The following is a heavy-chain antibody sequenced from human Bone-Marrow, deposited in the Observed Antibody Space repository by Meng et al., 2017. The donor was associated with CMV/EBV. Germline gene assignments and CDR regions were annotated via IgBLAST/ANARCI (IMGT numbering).Heavy chain of an antibody. CDR2: IYYSGST. J-gene: IGHJ4*02. CDR1: GDSINTNTFY. Sequence: SETLLTCTVSGDSINTNTFYWGWIRQPPGKGLEWIGYIYYSGSTNYNPSLKSRVTISVDTSKNQFSLKLSSVTAADTAVYYCARSLEYWGQGTLVTVSS. CDR3: ARSLEY. V-gene: IGHV4-61*05. D-gene: IGHD1-1*01.